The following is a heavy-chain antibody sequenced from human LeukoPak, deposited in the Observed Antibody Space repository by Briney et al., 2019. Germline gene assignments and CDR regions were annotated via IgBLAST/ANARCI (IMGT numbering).Heavy chain of an antibody. CDR2: IRYDGNNK. CDR3: AKGDDYGANTRLPKYNWFDP. J-gene: IGHJ5*02. D-gene: IGHD4-23*01. V-gene: IGHV3-30*02. Sequence: TGGSLRLSCAASGFTFSSYAMHWVRQAPGRGLEWVAFIRYDGNNKNYADSVKGRFTISRDNSKDTLYQQMNSLRAEDTAVYYCAKGDDYGANTRLPKYNWFDPWGQGTLVTVSS. CDR1: GFTFSSYA.